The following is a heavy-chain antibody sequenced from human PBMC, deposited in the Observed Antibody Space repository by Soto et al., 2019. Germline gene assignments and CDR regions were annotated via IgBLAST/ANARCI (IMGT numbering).Heavy chain of an antibody. J-gene: IGHJ6*02. Sequence: ASVKVSCKASGYTFTSYAMHWVRQAPGQRLEWMGWINAGNGNTKYSQKFQGRVTITADESTSTAYMELSSLRSEDTAVYYCARVPDLTNGMDVWGQGTTVTVSS. CDR3: ARVPDLTNGMDV. CDR1: GYTFTSYA. D-gene: IGHD3-3*01. CDR2: INAGNGNT. V-gene: IGHV1-3*01.